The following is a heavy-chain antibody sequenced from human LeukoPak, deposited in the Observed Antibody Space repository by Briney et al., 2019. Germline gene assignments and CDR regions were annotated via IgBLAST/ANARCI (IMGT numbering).Heavy chain of an antibody. CDR1: GFTFSSIA. J-gene: IGHJ4*02. CDR3: AMGLGRYRNNFFDY. D-gene: IGHD2-15*01. Sequence: QAGGSLRLSCAASGFTFSSIAMSWVRQAPDKGLEWVSTISDGGGGTYYADSVKGRFTISRDDSKNTLYLQINSRTDDATSVYNCAMGLGRYRNNFFDYWGQGNLVTVSS. V-gene: IGHV3-23*01. CDR2: ISDGGGGT.